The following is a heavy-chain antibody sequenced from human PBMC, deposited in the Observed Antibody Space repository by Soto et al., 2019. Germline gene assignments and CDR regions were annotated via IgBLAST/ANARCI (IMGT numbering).Heavy chain of an antibody. CDR1: GFTFSNAW. J-gene: IGHJ4*02. CDR2: IKSKTDGGTT. Sequence: EVQLVESGGGLVKPGGSLRLSCAASGFTFSNAWMSWVRQAPGKGLEWVGRIKSKTDGGTTDYAAPVKGRFTISRGDSKNTLYLQMNSLKTEDTAVYYCTAAKVTFPYFGYWGQGTLVAVSS. D-gene: IGHD4-4*01. CDR3: TAAKVTFPYFGY. V-gene: IGHV3-15*01.